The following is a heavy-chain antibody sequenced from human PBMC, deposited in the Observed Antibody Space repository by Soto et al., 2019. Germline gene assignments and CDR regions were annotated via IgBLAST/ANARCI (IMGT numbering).Heavy chain of an antibody. D-gene: IGHD2-15*01. Sequence: GGSLRLSCAASGFTFSSYSMNWVRQAPGKGLEWVSSISSSSSYIYYADSVKGRFTISRDNAKNSLYLQMNSLRAEDTAVYYCARDIVVVVAATLLGMDVWGQGTTVTVSS. CDR3: ARDIVVVVAATLLGMDV. J-gene: IGHJ6*02. V-gene: IGHV3-21*01. CDR2: ISSSSSYI. CDR1: GFTFSSYS.